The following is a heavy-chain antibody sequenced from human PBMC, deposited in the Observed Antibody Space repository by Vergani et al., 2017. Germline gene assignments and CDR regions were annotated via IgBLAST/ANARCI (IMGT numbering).Heavy chain of an antibody. CDR3: ARDPAQVDSSGYYSYFDY. J-gene: IGHJ4*02. CDR2: ISYDGSNK. Sequence: QVQLVESGGGVVQPGRSLRLSCAASGFTFSSYAMHWVRQAPGKGLEWVAVISYDGSNKYYADSVKGRFTISRDNSKNTLYLQMNSLRAEDTAVDYCARDPAQVDSSGYYSYFDYWGQGTLVTVSS. CDR1: GFTFSSYA. D-gene: IGHD3-22*01. V-gene: IGHV3-30*01.